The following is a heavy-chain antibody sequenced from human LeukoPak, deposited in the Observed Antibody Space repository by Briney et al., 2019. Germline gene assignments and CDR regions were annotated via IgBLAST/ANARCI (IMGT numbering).Heavy chain of an antibody. CDR1: GGSISNYY. CDR2: IYYSGST. V-gene: IGHV4-59*01. J-gene: IGHJ4*02. Sequence: PSETLSLTCTVSGGSISNYYWTWIRQPPGKGLELIGYIYYSGSTNYNPSLKSRVTISVDTSKNQFSLKLSSVTAADMAVYYCARTTRLRYYFDYWGQGTLVTVSS. D-gene: IGHD1-1*01. CDR3: ARTTRLRYYFDY.